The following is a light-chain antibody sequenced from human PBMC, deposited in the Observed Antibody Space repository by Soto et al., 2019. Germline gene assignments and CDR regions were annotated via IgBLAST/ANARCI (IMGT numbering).Light chain of an antibody. CDR1: SANIGSNY. CDR3: GAGDGTLSVVF. CDR2: DSD. J-gene: IGLJ2*01. Sequence: QSVLTQPPSVSAAPGQRVTISCSGSSANIGSNYVSWYQHLPGTAPKLVIYDSDRRPSEIPDRFSGSKSGTSATLDITGLKTGEGADNYCGAGDGTLSVVFFGGGTTLTVL. V-gene: IGLV1-51*01.